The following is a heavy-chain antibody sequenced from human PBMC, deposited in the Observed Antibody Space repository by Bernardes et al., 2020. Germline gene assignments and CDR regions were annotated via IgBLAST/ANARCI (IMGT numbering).Heavy chain of an antibody. V-gene: IGHV1-2*02. CDR3: ARDNMPIYYGSGSYHDNWFDP. CDR2: INPNSGGT. D-gene: IGHD3-10*01. J-gene: IGHJ5*02. Sequence: ASVKVSCKASGYTFTGYYMHWVRQAPGQGLEWMGWINPNSGGTNYAQKFQGRVTMTRDTSISTAYMELSRLRSDDTAVYYCARDNMPIYYGSGSYHDNWFDPWGQGTLVTVSS. CDR1: GYTFTGYY.